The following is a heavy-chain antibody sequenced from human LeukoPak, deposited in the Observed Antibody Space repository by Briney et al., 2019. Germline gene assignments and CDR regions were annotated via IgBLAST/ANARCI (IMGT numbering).Heavy chain of an antibody. J-gene: IGHJ5*02. CDR3: ATFITTVTTLAFQNWFDP. Sequence: ASVKVSCKVSGYTLTELSMHWVRQAPGKGLEWMGGFDPEDGETIYAQKFQGRVTMTEDTSTDTAYMELSSLRSEDTAVCYCATFITTVTTLAFQNWFDPWGQGTLVTVSS. CDR2: FDPEDGET. CDR1: GYTLTELS. V-gene: IGHV1-24*01. D-gene: IGHD4-17*01.